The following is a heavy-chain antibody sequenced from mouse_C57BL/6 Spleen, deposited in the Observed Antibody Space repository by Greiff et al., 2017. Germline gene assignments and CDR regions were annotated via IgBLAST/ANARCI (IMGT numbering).Heavy chain of an antibody. V-gene: IGHV1-82*01. CDR1: GYAFSSSW. Sequence: QVQLKQSGPELVKPGASVKISCKASGYAFSSSWMNWVKQRPGQGLEWIGRIYPGDGDTNYNGKFKGKATLTADKSSSTAYMQLSSLTSEDSAVYFCAKGTPYYFDYWGQGTTLTVSS. CDR2: IYPGDGDT. CDR3: AKGTPYYFDY. J-gene: IGHJ2*01.